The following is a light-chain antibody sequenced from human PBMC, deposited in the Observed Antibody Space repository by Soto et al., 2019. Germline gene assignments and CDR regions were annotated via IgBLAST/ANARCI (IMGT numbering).Light chain of an antibody. J-gene: IGLJ1*01. Sequence: QSALTQPASVSGSPGQSITISCTGSSSDVGGYNYVSWYQQHPGKAPKLMIYDVSNRPSGVSNRFSGSKSGNTASLTISGLQAEDEADYYCSSYKSSITLSVFGTGTKVT. CDR1: SSDVGGYNY. CDR2: DVS. CDR3: SSYKSSITLSV. V-gene: IGLV2-14*01.